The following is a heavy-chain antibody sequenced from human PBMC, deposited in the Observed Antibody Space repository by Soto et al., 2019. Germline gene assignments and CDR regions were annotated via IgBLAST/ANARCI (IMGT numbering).Heavy chain of an antibody. J-gene: IGHJ4*02. CDR3: ARDLNDFWSGYYSPGY. D-gene: IGHD3-3*01. Sequence: PGGSLRLSCAASGFTFSSYAMHWVRQAPGKGLEWVAVISYDGSNKYYADSVKGRFTISRDNSKNTLYLQMNSLRAEDTAVYYCARDLNDFWSGYYSPGYWGQGTLVTVSS. CDR2: ISYDGSNK. CDR1: GFTFSSYA. V-gene: IGHV3-30-3*01.